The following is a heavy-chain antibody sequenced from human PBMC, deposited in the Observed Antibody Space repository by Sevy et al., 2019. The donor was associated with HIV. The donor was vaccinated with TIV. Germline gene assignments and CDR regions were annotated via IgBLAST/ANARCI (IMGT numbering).Heavy chain of an antibody. V-gene: IGHV3-72*01. CDR3: ATHAGIAAASRVFDY. CDR2: IRNKADSYTT. CDR1: GFTFSDHY. J-gene: IGHJ4*02. Sequence: GGSLRLSCAASGFTFSDHYMEWVRQAPGKGPEWVGRIRNKADSYTTEYAASVKGRFTISRDESKNSLYLLMNSLKTEDTAVYYCATHAGIAAASRVFDYWGQGTLVTVSS. D-gene: IGHD6-13*01.